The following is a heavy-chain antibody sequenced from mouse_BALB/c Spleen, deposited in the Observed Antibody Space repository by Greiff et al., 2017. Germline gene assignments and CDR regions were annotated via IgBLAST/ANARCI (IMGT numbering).Heavy chain of an antibody. J-gene: IGHJ4*01. V-gene: IGHV5-6*01. CDR1: GFTFSSYG. Sequence: EVHLVESGGDLVKPGGSLKLSCAASGFTFSSYGMSWVRQTPDKRLEWVATISSGGSYTYYPDSVKGRFTISRDNAKNTLYLQMSSLKSEDTAMYYCARHYDYGYAMDYWGQGTSVTVSS. CDR2: ISSGGSYT. CDR3: ARHYDYGYAMDY. D-gene: IGHD2-4*01.